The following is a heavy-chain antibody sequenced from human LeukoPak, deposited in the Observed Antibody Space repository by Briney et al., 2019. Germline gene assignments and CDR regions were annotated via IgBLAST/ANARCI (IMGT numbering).Heavy chain of an antibody. J-gene: IGHJ4*02. D-gene: IGHD6-13*01. CDR1: GYTFTSYY. Sequence: GASVKVSCKASGYTFTSYYMHWVRQAPGQGLEWMGIINPSGGSTSYAQKFQGRVTMTRDTSTSTVYMELSSLRSEDAAVYYCARDHGDSSSWTNIDYWGQGTLVTVSS. CDR3: ARDHGDSSSWTNIDY. CDR2: INPSGGST. V-gene: IGHV1-46*01.